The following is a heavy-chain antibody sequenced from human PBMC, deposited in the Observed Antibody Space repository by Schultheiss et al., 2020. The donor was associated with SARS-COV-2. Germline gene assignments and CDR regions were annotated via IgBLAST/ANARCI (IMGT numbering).Heavy chain of an antibody. CDR3: AKDRQQLVQRFDY. CDR2: ISGSGGST. V-gene: IGHV3-23*01. CDR1: GFTFSSYS. J-gene: IGHJ4*02. Sequence: GGSLRLSCAASGFTFSSYSMNWVRQAPGKGLEWVSAISGSGGSTYYADSVKGRFTISRDNSKNTLYLQMNSLRAEDTAVYYCAKDRQQLVQRFDYWGQGTLVTVSS. D-gene: IGHD6-13*01.